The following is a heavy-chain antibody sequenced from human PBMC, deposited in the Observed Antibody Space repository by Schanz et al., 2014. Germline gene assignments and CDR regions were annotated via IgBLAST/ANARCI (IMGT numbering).Heavy chain of an antibody. CDR3: ARPALWFGDNCFDP. Sequence: DVQLLESGGGLVQPGGSLRLSCAASGFTFTNYAMSWVRQAPGKGLEWVANIKEDGSVKDYVDSVKGRFTISRDNAKNTLYLQMNSLRAEDTAVYYCARPALWFGDNCFDPWGQGTLVTVSS. CDR1: GFTFTNYA. J-gene: IGHJ5*02. CDR2: IKEDGSVK. V-gene: IGHV3-7*01. D-gene: IGHD3-10*01.